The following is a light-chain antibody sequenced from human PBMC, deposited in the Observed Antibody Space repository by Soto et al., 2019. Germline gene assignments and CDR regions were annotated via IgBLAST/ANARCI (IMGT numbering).Light chain of an antibody. CDR3: QQYNSYPRT. V-gene: IGKV1-5*03. CDR1: QSISSW. CDR2: KAS. Sequence: DIQMTQSPSTLSASVGDRVTITCRASQSISSWLAWYLQKPGKAPKLLIYKASSLESGVPSRFSGRGSGTEFTLTISSLQPDDFATYYCQQYNSYPRTVGGGTKVEIK. J-gene: IGKJ4*01.